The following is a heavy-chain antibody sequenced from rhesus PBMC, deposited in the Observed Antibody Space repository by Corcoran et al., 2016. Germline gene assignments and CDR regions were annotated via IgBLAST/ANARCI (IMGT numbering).Heavy chain of an antibody. J-gene: IGHJ2*01. V-gene: IGHV3S5*01. D-gene: IGHD6-13*01. CDR2: ISIGGGST. Sequence: EVQLVESGGGLVQPGGSLRLSCAASGFTFSAYGMSWVRQAPGKGLEWVSYISIGGGSTYYAESVRGRFTISRDNSKNTLSLQMNSLRLEDTAVYYCAKEGAAGYWYFDLWGPGTPITISS. CDR3: AKEGAAGYWYFDL. CDR1: GFTFSAYG.